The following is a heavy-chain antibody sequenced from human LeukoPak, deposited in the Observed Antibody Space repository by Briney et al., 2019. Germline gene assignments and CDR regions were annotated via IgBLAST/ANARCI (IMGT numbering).Heavy chain of an antibody. D-gene: IGHD4-17*01. CDR3: AGARVYGDYDSGY. CDR1: GFTFTNYV. V-gene: IGHV3-23*01. J-gene: IGHJ4*02. CDR2: ISGSGSST. Sequence: PGRSLRLSCAASGFTFTNYVMSWVRQAPGKGLEWVSGISGSGSSTYYANSVKGRFTISRDNFKNTVYLQMNSLRAEDTAVYYCAGARVYGDYDSGYWGQGTLVTVSS.